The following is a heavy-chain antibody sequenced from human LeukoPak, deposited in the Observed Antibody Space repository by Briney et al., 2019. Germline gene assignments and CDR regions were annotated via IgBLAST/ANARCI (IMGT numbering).Heavy chain of an antibody. CDR3: ARIAVAGRMFDY. CDR2: INWNGGNT. CDR1: GFNFDDYG. J-gene: IGHJ4*02. V-gene: IGHV3-20*04. D-gene: IGHD6-19*01. Sequence: GGTLRLSCAASGFNFDDYGMSWVRQAPGKGLEWVTGINWNGGNTGYADSVKGRFTISRDNAKNSLYLQMNSLRVEDTAVYYCARIAVAGRMFDYWGQGTLVTVSS.